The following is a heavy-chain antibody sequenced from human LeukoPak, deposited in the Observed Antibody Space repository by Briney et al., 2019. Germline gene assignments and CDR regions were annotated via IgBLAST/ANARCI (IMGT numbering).Heavy chain of an antibody. CDR1: GFTFDDYA. V-gene: IGHV3-9*01. J-gene: IGHJ3*02. CDR2: ISWNSGNV. D-gene: IGHD1-26*01. CDR3: VKGRVVGAPANDAFHI. Sequence: GGSLRLSCTASGFTFDDYAMHWVRQAPGKGLEWVAGISWNSGNVGYEDSVKGRFTISRDNAKNSLYLHMKSLRPEDTALHYCVKGRVVGAPANDAFHIWGQGTMVTVSS.